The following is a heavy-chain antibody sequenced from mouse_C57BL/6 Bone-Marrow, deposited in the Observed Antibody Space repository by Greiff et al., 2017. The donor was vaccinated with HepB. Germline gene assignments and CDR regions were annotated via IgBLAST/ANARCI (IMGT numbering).Heavy chain of an antibody. V-gene: IGHV5-17*01. Sequence: EVKLMESGGGLVKPGGSLKLSCAASGFTFSDYGMHWVRQAPEKGLEWVAYISSGSSTIYYADTVKGRFTISRDNAKNTLFLQMTSLRSEDTAMYYCARVPFGAMDYWGQGTSVTVSS. CDR3: ARVPFGAMDY. CDR1: GFTFSDYG. J-gene: IGHJ4*01. CDR2: ISSGSSTI.